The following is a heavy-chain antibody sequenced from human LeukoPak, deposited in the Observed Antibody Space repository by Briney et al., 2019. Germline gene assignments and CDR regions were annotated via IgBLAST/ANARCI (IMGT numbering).Heavy chain of an antibody. V-gene: IGHV3-23*01. D-gene: IGHD1-26*01. Sequence: GGSLRLSCAASGFTFSSYAMSWVRQAPGKGLEWVLVISVSGRSTYYADSVKGRFTISRDNSKNTLYLQMNSLRAEDTAVYYCAKCHSGNYYYGMDVWGQRTTVTVSS. J-gene: IGHJ6*02. CDR3: AKCHSGNYYYGMDV. CDR2: ISVSGRST. CDR1: GFTFSSYA.